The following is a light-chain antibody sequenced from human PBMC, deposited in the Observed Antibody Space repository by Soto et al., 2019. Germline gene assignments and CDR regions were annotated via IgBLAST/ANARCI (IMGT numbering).Light chain of an antibody. V-gene: IGKV1-5*03. CDR3: QQYNSYTWT. CDR2: KAS. CDR1: QSIGSW. J-gene: IGKJ1*01. Sequence: DIQMTQSPSTLSATVGDRVTVTCRASQSIGSWLAWYQQKPGKAPKLLIYKASTLQGGVPSRFSGSGSGTEFTLTISSLQPDDFATYYCQQYNSYTWTFGQGTKVEVK.